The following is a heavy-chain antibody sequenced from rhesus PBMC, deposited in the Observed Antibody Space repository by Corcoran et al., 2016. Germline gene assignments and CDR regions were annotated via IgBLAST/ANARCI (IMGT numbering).Heavy chain of an antibody. CDR3: ARLRSGDYYSFDY. J-gene: IGHJ4*01. Sequence: QVQLHESGPGVVKPSETLSLTCAVSGYSISSGYDWSWIRPPPGKGLEWIGYIYGSSGSTNYNPSLKNRVTISKDTSKNQFSLKLSSVTAADTAVYYCARLRSGDYYSFDYWGQGVLVTVSS. D-gene: IGHD3-34*01. V-gene: IGHV4-76*01. CDR1: GYSISSGYD. CDR2: IYGSSGST.